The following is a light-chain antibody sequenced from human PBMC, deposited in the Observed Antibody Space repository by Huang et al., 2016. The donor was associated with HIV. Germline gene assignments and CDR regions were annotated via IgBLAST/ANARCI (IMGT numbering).Light chain of an antibody. V-gene: IGKV3-11*01. Sequence: EIVLTQSPATLSLSPGEGATLSCRASQSVGSYLAWYQQKPGQAPRLLIYEASSRATGIPARFSGSGSVTDFTLTINSLEPEDFAVYYCQQRSSWYTFGQGTKLEIK. J-gene: IGKJ2*01. CDR1: QSVGSY. CDR3: QQRSSWYT. CDR2: EAS.